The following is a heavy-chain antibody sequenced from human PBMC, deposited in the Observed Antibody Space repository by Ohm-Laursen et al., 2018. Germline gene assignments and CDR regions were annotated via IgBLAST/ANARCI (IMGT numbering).Heavy chain of an antibody. CDR3: ARDPIDNNGYNPDY. D-gene: IGHD1-14*01. CDR1: GFTLARFW. Sequence: SLRLSCSASGFTLARFWMKWVRQAPGKGLEWVASIKQDGTEKHYVESMQGRFTISRDNAKNSVYLQMNSLRAEDTAIYYCARDPIDNNGYNPDYWGQGTLVTVSS. J-gene: IGHJ4*02. CDR2: IKQDGTEK. V-gene: IGHV3-7*01.